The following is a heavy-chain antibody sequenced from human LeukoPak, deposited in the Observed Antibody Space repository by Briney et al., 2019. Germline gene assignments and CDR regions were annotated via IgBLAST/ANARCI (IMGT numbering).Heavy chain of an antibody. D-gene: IGHD3-3*01. J-gene: IGHJ4*02. CDR2: ISSSSSTI. CDR1: GFTFSSYS. CDR3: ARGPSDYFWSGYSRAEY. V-gene: IGHV3-48*02. Sequence: PGGSLRLSCAASGFTFSSYSMNWVRQAPGKGLEWVSYISSSSSTIYYADSVKGRFTISRDNAKNSLYLQMNSLRDEDTAVYYCARGPSDYFWSGYSRAEYWGQGTLVTVSS.